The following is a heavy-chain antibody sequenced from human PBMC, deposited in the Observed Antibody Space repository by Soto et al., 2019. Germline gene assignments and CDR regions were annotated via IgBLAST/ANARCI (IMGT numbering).Heavy chain of an antibody. CDR1: GGTFSNYA. Sequence: QVQLVQSGAEEKKPGSSVKVSCKASGGTFSNYALSWVRQVPGQGLEWMGGIISLFGTTNYAQKFQDRVTITADESTSTAYMALSSLRSEDTAVYYCARGRGIGYSSSWNIYWYYNMDVWGQGTTVTVSS. J-gene: IGHJ6*02. CDR2: IISLFGTT. CDR3: ARGRGIGYSSSWNIYWYYNMDV. D-gene: IGHD6-13*01. V-gene: IGHV1-69*01.